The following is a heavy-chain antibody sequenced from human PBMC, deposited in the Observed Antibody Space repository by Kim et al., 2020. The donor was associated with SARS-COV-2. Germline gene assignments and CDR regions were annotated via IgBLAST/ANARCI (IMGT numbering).Heavy chain of an antibody. J-gene: IGHJ4*02. V-gene: IGHV3-64D*09. D-gene: IGHD3-3*01. Sequence: SVKGRFTIARDNSKNTLYLQMSSLRAEDTAVYYCVKGTTIFGVVINPFDYWGQGTLVTVSS. CDR3: VKGTTIFGVVINPFDY.